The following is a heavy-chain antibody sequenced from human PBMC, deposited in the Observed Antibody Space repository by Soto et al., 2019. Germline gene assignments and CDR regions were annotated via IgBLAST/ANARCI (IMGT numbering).Heavy chain of an antibody. D-gene: IGHD7-27*01. CDR2: IKQDGSEK. V-gene: IGHV3-7*01. J-gene: IGHJ3*02. Sequence: EVQLVESGGGLVQPGGSLRLSCAASGFTFSSYWMSWVRQAPGKGLEWVANIKQDGSEKYYVDSVKGRFTISRDNAKNSLYLQMNSLRAEDTAVYYCARATWGRGRLGAFDIWGQGTMVTVSS. CDR3: ARATWGRGRLGAFDI. CDR1: GFTFSSYW.